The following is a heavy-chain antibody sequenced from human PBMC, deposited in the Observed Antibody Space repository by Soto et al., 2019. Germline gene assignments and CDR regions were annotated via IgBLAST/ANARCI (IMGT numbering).Heavy chain of an antibody. D-gene: IGHD2-2*01. J-gene: IGHJ6*02. CDR3: ARAAGAVTAADGMDV. V-gene: IGHV4-30-2*01. CDR2: IYFGGST. Sequence: QLQLQESGSGLVKASQTLSLTCAVSGGSISSAGYSWNWIRQPPGKGLEWIGYIYFGGSTYYNPSLKSRVTIDRSDTQFSLKLYSVTAADTAVYYCARAAGAVTAADGMDVWGQGTTVTVSS. CDR1: GGSISSAGYS.